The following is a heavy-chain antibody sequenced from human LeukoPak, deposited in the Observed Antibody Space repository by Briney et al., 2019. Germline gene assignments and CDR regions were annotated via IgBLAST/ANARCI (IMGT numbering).Heavy chain of an antibody. D-gene: IGHD1-26*01. CDR1: GFTFSSYS. J-gene: IGHJ4*02. V-gene: IGHV3-7*01. CDR2: IIEGGDVK. CDR3: ARVGKNGWDFDH. Sequence: GSLRLSCAASGFTFSSYSMNWVRQAPGKGLAWVANIIEGGDVKYYVDSVKGRFTISRDNTKNSLYLQMTSLRVDDTAVYYCARVGKNGWDFDHWGQGTLVTVSS.